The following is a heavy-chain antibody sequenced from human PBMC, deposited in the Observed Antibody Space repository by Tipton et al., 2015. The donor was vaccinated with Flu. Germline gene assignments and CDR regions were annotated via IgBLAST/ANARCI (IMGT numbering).Heavy chain of an antibody. D-gene: IGHD3-10*02. V-gene: IGHV4-38-2*01. CDR1: GDSMRIDYY. CDR2: IHRSGSA. J-gene: IGHJ4*02. Sequence: TLSLTCSVSGDSMRIDYYWGWIRQPPGQGLEWFGNIHRSGSAYYNSSLKSRLSLSVDSSKNQFSLRLVSVTATDTAVYYCARHTGDSVRGVIDYWGQGTLVTVSS. CDR3: ARHTGDSVRGVIDY.